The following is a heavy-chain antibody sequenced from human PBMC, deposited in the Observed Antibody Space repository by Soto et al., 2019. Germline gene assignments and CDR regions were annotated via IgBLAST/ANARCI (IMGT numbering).Heavy chain of an antibody. CDR3: ARQLAWSGYYGMDV. J-gene: IGHJ6*02. Sequence: SETLSLTCTVSGGSISSGGYYWSWIRQHPGKGLEWIGYIYYSGSTYYNPSLKSRVTISVDTSKNQFSLKLSSVTAADTAVYYCARQLAWSGYYGMDVWGQGTTVTVSS. V-gene: IGHV4-31*03. D-gene: IGHD3-3*01. CDR1: GGSISSGGYY. CDR2: IYYSGST.